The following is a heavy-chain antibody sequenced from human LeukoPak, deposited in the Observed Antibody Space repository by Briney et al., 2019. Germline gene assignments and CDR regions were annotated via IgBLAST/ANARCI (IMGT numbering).Heavy chain of an antibody. CDR2: IYPGDSDT. V-gene: IGHV5-51*01. D-gene: IGHD6-6*01. CDR1: GYSFTNYW. J-gene: IGHJ4*02. CDR3: ARHAWDSSSLNQIDY. Sequence: GESLKISCKGSGYSFTNYWIGWVRQMPGKGLEWMGIIYPGDSDTRYSPSFQGQVTISADKSITTAYLQWSSLKASDTAMYYCARHAWDSSSLNQIDYWGQGTLVTVSS.